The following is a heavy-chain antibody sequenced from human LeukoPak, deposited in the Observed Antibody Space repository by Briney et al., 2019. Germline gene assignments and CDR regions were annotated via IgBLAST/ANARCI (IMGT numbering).Heavy chain of an antibody. J-gene: IGHJ5*02. V-gene: IGHV3-21*01. CDR1: GFTFSTYS. CDR3: AGTPSRNWFDP. Sequence: GGSLRLSSAASGFTFSTYSMNWVRQAPGEGLEWVSSISGSSNYIYYADSVKGRFTISRDNTENSLYLQMNSLRAEDTAVYYCAGTPSRNWFDPWGQGTLVTVSS. CDR2: ISGSSNYI.